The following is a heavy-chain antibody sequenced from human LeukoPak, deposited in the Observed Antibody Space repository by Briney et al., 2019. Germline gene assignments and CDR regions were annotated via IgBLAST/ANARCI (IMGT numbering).Heavy chain of an antibody. J-gene: IGHJ4*02. CDR2: ISSSSSYI. CDR3: ARDHTIFGVVTYDVFDY. D-gene: IGHD3-3*01. V-gene: IGHV3-21*01. Sequence: GGSLRLSCAASGFTFSSYSMNWVRQAPGKGLEWVSSISSSSSYIYYADSVKGRFTISRDNAKNSLYLQMNSLRAEDTAVYCCARDHTIFGVVTYDVFDYWGQGTLVTVSS. CDR1: GFTFSSYS.